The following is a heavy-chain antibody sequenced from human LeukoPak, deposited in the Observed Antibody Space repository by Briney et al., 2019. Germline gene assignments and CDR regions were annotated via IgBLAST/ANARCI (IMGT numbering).Heavy chain of an antibody. CDR2: ISSSSSTI. CDR3: ASAPAGDFDY. D-gene: IGHD3-10*01. CDR1: GFTFSSYS. V-gene: IGHV3-48*04. J-gene: IGHJ4*02. Sequence: GGSLRLSCAASGFTFSSYSMNWVRQAPGKGLEWVSYISSSSSTIYYADSVKGRFTISRDNAKNSLYLQTNSLRAEDTAVYYCASAPAGDFDYWGQGTLVTVSS.